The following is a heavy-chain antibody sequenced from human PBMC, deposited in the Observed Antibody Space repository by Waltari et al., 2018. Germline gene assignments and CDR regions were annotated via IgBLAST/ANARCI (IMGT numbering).Heavy chain of an antibody. D-gene: IGHD1-1*01. CDR2: ISSSGSTL. CDR1: GFTFSSYE. J-gene: IGHJ6*02. V-gene: IGHV3-48*03. Sequence: EVQLVESGGGLVQPGGSLRLSCAASGFTFSSYEMNWVRQAPGKGLEWVSYISSSGSTLYYADSVKGRFTISRDNAKNSLYLQMNSLRAEDTAVYYCARIQPINYGMDVWGQGTTVTVSS. CDR3: ARIQPINYGMDV.